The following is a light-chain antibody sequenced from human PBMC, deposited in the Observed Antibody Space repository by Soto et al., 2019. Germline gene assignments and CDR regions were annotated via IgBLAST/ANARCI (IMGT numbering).Light chain of an antibody. J-gene: IGLJ3*02. CDR1: SDSVSSSYY. Sequence: QTVVTQEPSFSVSPGGTVTLTCGLNSDSVSSSYYPRWYQQTPGQAPRTLIYDTNTRSSGVPDRFSGSILGNKAALTITGAQADDESDYYCVLYMGSGISVFGGGTKLTVL. CDR2: DTN. V-gene: IGLV8-61*01. CDR3: VLYMGSGISV.